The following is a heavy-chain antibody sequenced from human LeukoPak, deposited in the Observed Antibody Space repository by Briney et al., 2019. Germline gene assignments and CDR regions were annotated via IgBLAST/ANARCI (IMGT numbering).Heavy chain of an antibody. CDR1: GFTFSSYA. J-gene: IGHJ6*02. D-gene: IGHD4-17*01. CDR2: ISGSGGST. V-gene: IGHV3-23*01. CDR3: ANLNYGDYEGYGMDV. Sequence: GGSLRLSCAASGFTFSSYAMSWVRQAPGKGLEWVSAISGSGGSTYYADSVKGRFTISRDNSKNTLYLQMNSLRAEDTAVYYCANLNYGDYEGYGMDVWGQGTTVTVSS.